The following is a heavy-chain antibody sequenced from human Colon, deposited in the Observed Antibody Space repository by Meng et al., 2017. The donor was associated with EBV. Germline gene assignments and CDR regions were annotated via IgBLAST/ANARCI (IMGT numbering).Heavy chain of an antibody. Sequence: QVQLGASGVELKEPGASGKVSCKASGYTFTRYPMNWVRQAPGQGLEWMGWISTNTGNPTYAQGFTGRFVFSVDTSVSTAYLQISSLKAEDTAVYYCGTLKYTSGFYGPAYWGQGALVTVSS. V-gene: IGHV7-4-1*02. J-gene: IGHJ4*02. CDR1: GYTFTRYP. CDR2: ISTNTGNP. D-gene: IGHD6-19*01. CDR3: GTLKYTSGFYGPAY.